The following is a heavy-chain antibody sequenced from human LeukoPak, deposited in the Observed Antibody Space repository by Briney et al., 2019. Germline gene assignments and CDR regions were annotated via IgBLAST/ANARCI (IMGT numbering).Heavy chain of an antibody. CDR2: IKQDGSEK. CDR1: GLTFSSYW. CDR3: ASGRQLGY. V-gene: IGHV3-7*01. D-gene: IGHD3-16*01. J-gene: IGHJ4*02. Sequence: GGSLRLSCAASGLTFSSYWMSWVRQAPGKGLEWVANIKQDGSEKYYVDSVKGRFTISRDNARNSLYLQTNSLRAEDTAIYYCASGRQLGYWGQGTLVTVSS.